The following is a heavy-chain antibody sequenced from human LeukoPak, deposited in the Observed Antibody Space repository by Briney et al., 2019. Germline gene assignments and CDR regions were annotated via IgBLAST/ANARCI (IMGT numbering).Heavy chain of an antibody. J-gene: IGHJ4*02. CDR2: ISYDGSNK. V-gene: IGHV3-30-3*01. Sequence: GGSLRLSCAASGFTFSSYAMHWVRQAPGKGLKWVAVISYDGSNKYYADSVKGRFTISRDNSKNTLYLQMNSLRAEDTAVYYCARDRVRGTGTIGYWGQGTLVTVSS. CDR3: ARDRVRGTGTIGY. CDR1: GFTFSSYA. D-gene: IGHD1-1*01.